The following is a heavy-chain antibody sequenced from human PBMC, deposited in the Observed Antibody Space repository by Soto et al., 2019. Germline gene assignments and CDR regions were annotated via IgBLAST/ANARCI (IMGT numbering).Heavy chain of an antibody. J-gene: IGHJ3*02. CDR1: GGSISSYY. CDR2: IYYSGST. CDR3: ASSVGYCSGGSCRDI. V-gene: IGHV4-59*08. D-gene: IGHD2-15*01. Sequence: SETLSLTCTVSGGSISSYYWSWIRQPPGKGLEWIGYIYYSGSTNYNPSLKSRVTISVDTSKNQFSLKLSSVTAADTAVYYCASSVGYCSGGSCRDIWGQGTMVTVSS.